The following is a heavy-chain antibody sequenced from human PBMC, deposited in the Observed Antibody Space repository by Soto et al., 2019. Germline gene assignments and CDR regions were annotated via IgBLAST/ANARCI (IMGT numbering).Heavy chain of an antibody. V-gene: IGHV1-18*01. J-gene: IGHJ6*02. CDR3: ARDLYVSIAVAGSYYYYGMDV. CDR2: ISAYNGNT. D-gene: IGHD6-19*01. Sequence: QVQLVQSGAEVKKPGASVKVSCKASGYTFTSYGITWVRQAPGQGLEWMGWISAYNGNTNYAQKLQGRVTMTTDTSTSTAYMELRSLRSDDTAVYYCARDLYVSIAVAGSYYYYGMDVWGQGTTVTVSS. CDR1: GYTFTSYG.